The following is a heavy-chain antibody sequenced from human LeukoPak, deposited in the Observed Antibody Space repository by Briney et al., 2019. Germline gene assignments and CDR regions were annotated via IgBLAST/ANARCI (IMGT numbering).Heavy chain of an antibody. D-gene: IGHD6-13*01. J-gene: IGHJ4*02. CDR3: ARRIAGSGSDY. V-gene: IGHV5-51*01. CDR1: GXSFTRYW. Sequence: GESLKISCKGSGXSFTRYWSGWVRQMPGKGLEWMGIIYPDDSDTRYSPSFQGQVTITADKSISTAYLQWNSLKASDTAMYFCARRIAGSGSDYWGQGTLVTVSS. CDR2: IYPDDSDT.